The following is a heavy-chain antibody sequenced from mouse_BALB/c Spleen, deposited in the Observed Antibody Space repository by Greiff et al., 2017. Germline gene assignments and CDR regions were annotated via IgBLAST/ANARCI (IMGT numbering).Heavy chain of an antibody. Sequence: VQLQQPGAELVMPGASVKMSCKASGYTFTDYWMHWVKQRPGQGLEWIGAIDTSDSYTSYNQKFKGKATLTVDESSSTAYMQLSSLTSEDSAVYYCARGGAMDYWGQGTSVTVSS. CDR3: ARGGAMDY. J-gene: IGHJ4*01. CDR1: GYTFTDYW. CDR2: IDTSDSYT. V-gene: IGHV1-69*01.